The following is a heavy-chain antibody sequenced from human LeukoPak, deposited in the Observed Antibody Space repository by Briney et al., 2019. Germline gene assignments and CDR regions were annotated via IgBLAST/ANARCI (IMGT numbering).Heavy chain of an antibody. D-gene: IGHD3-10*01. Sequence: SETLSLTCAVYGESLSNYYWSWIRQPPGKGLEWIGEINHYGSTNYTPSLKSRITISVDTSKNQFSLKLSSVTAADTAVYYCARLPDYYSRHGAPGWGQGTLVTVSS. J-gene: IGHJ4*02. V-gene: IGHV4-34*01. CDR1: GESLSNYY. CDR2: INHYGST. CDR3: ARLPDYYSRHGAPG.